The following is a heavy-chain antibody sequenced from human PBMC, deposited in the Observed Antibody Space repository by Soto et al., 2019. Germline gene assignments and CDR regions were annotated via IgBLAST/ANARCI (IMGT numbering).Heavy chain of an antibody. CDR2: ISYDGSEK. CDR3: ARDLRGCSGGTCYSTYHYGMDV. V-gene: IGHV3-30-3*01. CDR1: GFTFSSYG. D-gene: IGHD2-15*01. Sequence: QVQLVESGGVVVQPGRSLRLSCAASGFTFSSYGIHWVRQAPGKGLEWVAVISYDGSEKYYADSVKGRFTISRDNSKNTLFLQMSSLRPDDTAVYYCARDLRGCSGGTCYSTYHYGMDVWGQGTTVTVSS. J-gene: IGHJ6*02.